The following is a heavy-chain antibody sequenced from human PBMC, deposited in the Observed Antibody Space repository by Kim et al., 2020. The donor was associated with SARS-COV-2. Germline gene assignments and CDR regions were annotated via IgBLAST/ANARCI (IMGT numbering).Heavy chain of an antibody. D-gene: IGHD2-8*02. CDR2: ISSSSSTI. CDR3: ARDLTGYYYYGMDV. CDR1: GFTFSSYS. Sequence: GGSLRLSCAASGFTFSSYSMNWVRQAPGKGLEWVSYISSSSSTIYYADSVKGRFTISRDNAKNSLYLQMNSLRDEDTAVYYCARDLTGYYYYGMDVWGQGTTVTFSS. J-gene: IGHJ6*02. V-gene: IGHV3-48*02.